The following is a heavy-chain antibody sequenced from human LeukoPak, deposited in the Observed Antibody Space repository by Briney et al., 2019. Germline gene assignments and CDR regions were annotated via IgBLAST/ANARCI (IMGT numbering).Heavy chain of an antibody. Sequence: SETLSLTCTVSGGSISSYYWGWIRQPPGKGLEWIGYIYYSGSTNYNPSLKSRVTISVDTSKNQFSLKLSSVTAADTAVYYCARQSIAAAGPYYYYYMDVWGKGTTVTVSS. V-gene: IGHV4-59*01. CDR2: IYYSGST. J-gene: IGHJ6*03. CDR1: GGSISSYY. CDR3: ARQSIAAAGPYYYYYMDV. D-gene: IGHD6-13*01.